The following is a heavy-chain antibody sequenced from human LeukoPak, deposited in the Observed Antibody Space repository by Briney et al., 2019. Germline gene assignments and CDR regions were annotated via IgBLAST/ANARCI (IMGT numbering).Heavy chain of an antibody. CDR2: TYPDDSDA. V-gene: IGHV5-51*01. D-gene: IGHD6-13*01. CDR1: GYSFTNYW. Sequence: GESLKISCKASGYSFTNYWIGWVRQMPGKGLEWMGITYPDDSDARHSPSFQGQVTISADKSISTAYLQWSSLKASDTAMYFCARPDSSSWHFDYWGQGTLVTVSS. CDR3: ARPDSSSWHFDY. J-gene: IGHJ4*02.